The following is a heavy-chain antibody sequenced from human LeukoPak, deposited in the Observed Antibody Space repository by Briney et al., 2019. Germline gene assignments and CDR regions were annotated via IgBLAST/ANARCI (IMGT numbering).Heavy chain of an antibody. D-gene: IGHD3-22*01. J-gene: IGHJ4*02. CDR2: IYYSGST. CDR3: ALYYYDSSGYYYNY. V-gene: IGHV4-59*01. Sequence: SETLSLTCTVSGGSISSYYWSWIRQPPGKGLEWIGYIYYSGSTNYNPSLKSRVTISVDTSKNQFSLKLSSVTAADTAVYYCALYYYDSSGYYYNYWGQGTLVTVSS. CDR1: GGSISSYY.